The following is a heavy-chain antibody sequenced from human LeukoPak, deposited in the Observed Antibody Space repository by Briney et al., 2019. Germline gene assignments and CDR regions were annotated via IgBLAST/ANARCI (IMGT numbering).Heavy chain of an antibody. V-gene: IGHV1-18*01. CDR2: ISAYNGNT. J-gene: IGHJ4*02. Sequence: ASVKVSCKASGYTFTSYGISWVRQAPGQGLEWMGWISAYNGNTNYAQKLQGRVTMTTDTSTSTAYTELRSLRSDDTAVYYCARSPNWNYVDYWGQGTLATVSS. CDR1: GYTFTSYG. CDR3: ARSPNWNYVDY. D-gene: IGHD1-1*01.